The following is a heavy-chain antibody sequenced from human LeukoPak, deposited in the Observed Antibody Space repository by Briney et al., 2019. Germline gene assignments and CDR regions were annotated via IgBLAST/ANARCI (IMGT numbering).Heavy chain of an antibody. CDR3: ARAAYYYDGSGYYLGD. CDR1: GFTFSSYG. D-gene: IGHD3-22*01. V-gene: IGHV1-2*06. CDR2: INPNSGGT. Sequence: PGGSLRLSCAASGFTFSSYGMHWVRQAPGQGLEWMGRINPNSGGTNYAQKFQARVTMTRDTSISTAYMELSRLRSDDTALYYCARAAYYYDGSGYYLGDWGQGTLVTGSS. J-gene: IGHJ4*02.